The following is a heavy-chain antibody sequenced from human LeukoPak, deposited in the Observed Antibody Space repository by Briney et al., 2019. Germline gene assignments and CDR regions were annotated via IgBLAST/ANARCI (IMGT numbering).Heavy chain of an antibody. J-gene: IGHJ4*02. V-gene: IGHV1-2*02. CDR2: INPNSGGT. Sequence: ASVKVSFKSSGYTFTGYYMHWVRQAPGQGLEWMGWINPNSGGTNYAQKFQGRVTMTKDTSISTAYMELSRLRSDDTAVYYCARAYYDSSCYYLYWGQGTLVTVSS. D-gene: IGHD3-22*01. CDR3: ARAYYDSSCYYLY. CDR1: GYTFTGYY.